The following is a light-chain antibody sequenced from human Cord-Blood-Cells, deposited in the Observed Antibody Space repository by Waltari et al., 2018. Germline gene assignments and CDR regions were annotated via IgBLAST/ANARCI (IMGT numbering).Light chain of an antibody. Sequence: QSALTQPASVSGSPGQSITISCTGTSSDVGGYNYVSWYQQHPGKAPTLMIYDVSNRPSWVSNRFSGSKSGNTASLTISGLQAEDEADYYCSSYTSSSTLVVFGGGTKLTVL. CDR2: DVS. V-gene: IGLV2-14*01. CDR3: SSYTSSSTLVV. J-gene: IGLJ2*01. CDR1: SSDVGGYNY.